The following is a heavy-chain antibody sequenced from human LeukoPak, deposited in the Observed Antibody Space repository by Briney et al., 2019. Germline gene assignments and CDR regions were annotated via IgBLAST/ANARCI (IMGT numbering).Heavy chain of an antibody. J-gene: IGHJ4*02. CDR1: GGSISTHF. D-gene: IGHD2/OR15-2a*01. V-gene: IGHV4-4*07. CDR2: VYPDGGP. CDR3: TRGLHTSLPFH. Sequence: SETPSLTCTVSGGSISTHFWSWVRQTAGQGLEWIGRVYPDGGPNYNPSLESRVTMSRDTSKNQFSLSLSSVTAADTAVYYCTRGLHTSLPFHWGQGIRVTVSA.